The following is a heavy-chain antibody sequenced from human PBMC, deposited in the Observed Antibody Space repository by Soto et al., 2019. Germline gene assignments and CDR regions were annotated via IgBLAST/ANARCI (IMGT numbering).Heavy chain of an antibody. CDR3: TTDRGENWPICSGGSCYLGGDYYMDV. Sequence: GGSLRLSCAASGFTFSNAWMSWVRQAPGKGLEWVGRIKSKTDGGTTDYAAPVKGRFTISRDDSKNTLYLQMNSLKTEDTAVYYCTTDRGENWPICSGGSCYLGGDYYMDVWGKGTTVTVSS. J-gene: IGHJ6*03. V-gene: IGHV3-15*01. CDR2: IKSKTDGGTT. D-gene: IGHD2-15*01. CDR1: GFTFSNAW.